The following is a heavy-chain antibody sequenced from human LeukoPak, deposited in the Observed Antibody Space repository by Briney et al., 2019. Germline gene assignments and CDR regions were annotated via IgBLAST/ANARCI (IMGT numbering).Heavy chain of an antibody. CDR3: TTYYYDSSGYYYVSGSY. J-gene: IGHJ4*02. V-gene: IGHV3-15*01. D-gene: IGHD3-22*01. CDR2: IKSKTDGGTT. CDR1: GFTFSNAW. Sequence: GGSLRLSCAASGFTFSNAWMSWVRQAPGKGLEWVGRIKSKTDGGTTDYAAPVKGRFTISRDDSENTLYLQMNSLKTEDTAVYYCTTYYYDSSGYYYVSGSYWGQGTLVTVSS.